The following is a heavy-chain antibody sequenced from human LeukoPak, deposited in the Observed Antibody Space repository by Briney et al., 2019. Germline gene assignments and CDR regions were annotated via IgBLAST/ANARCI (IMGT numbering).Heavy chain of an antibody. CDR2: VSGSGDIT. CDR3: AKELWEGSGYLDY. D-gene: IGHD3-22*01. Sequence: GGSLRLSCAASGFTFSDYPMAWIRQAPGKGPQWVSAVSGSGDITIYVDSVKGRFTISRDNSKNTWCLQMNSLQAEDTALYYCAKELWEGSGYLDYWGQGILVTVSS. CDR1: GFTFSDYP. V-gene: IGHV3-23*01. J-gene: IGHJ4*02.